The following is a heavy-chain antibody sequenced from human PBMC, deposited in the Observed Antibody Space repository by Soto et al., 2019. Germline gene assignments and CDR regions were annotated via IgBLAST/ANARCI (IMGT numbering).Heavy chain of an antibody. V-gene: IGHV3-13*05. CDR2: IGTAGDP. CDR1: GFTFSSYD. Sequence: GGSLRLSCAASGFTFSSYDMHWVRQATGKGLEWVSAIGTAGDPYYPGSMKGRFTISRENAKNSLYLQMNSLRAGDTAVYHCARASRPTFYYYYYMDVWGKGTTVTVSS. J-gene: IGHJ6*03. CDR3: ARASRPTFYYYYYMDV.